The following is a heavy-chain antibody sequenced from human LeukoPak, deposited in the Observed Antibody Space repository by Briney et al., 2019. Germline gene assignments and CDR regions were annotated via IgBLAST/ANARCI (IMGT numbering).Heavy chain of an antibody. Sequence: GGSLRLSCAASGFTFSDYYMSWIRQAPGKGLEWVSYISSSSTYTNYADSVKGRFTISRDNAKNSLYLQMNSLRAEDTAVYYCARDRGGLAGYTGSYPPDYWGQGTLVTVSS. J-gene: IGHJ4*02. V-gene: IGHV3-11*06. CDR1: GFTFSDYY. CDR3: ARDRGGLAGYTGSYPPDY. CDR2: ISSSSTYT. D-gene: IGHD1-26*01.